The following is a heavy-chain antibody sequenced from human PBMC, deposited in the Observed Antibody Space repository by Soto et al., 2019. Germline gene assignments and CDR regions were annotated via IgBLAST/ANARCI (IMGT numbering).Heavy chain of an antibody. Sequence: SETLSLTCPVSGGSVRSGNHFWNWIRQPPGRGLEWLGYMYYTGVTNYNPSLKSRVSMSVDTSKDQFSLNLTSLTAADTAVYYCARGGEPLGYYGLDVWGQGTTVTAP. CDR3: ARGGEPLGYYGLDV. J-gene: IGHJ6*02. V-gene: IGHV4-61*01. CDR2: MYYTGVT. CDR1: GGSVRSGNHF.